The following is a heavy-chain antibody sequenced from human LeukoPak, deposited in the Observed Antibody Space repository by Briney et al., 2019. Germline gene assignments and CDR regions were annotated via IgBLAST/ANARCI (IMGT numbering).Heavy chain of an antibody. CDR2: ISGSGGST. D-gene: IGHD3-9*01. CDR1: GLTFSSYA. CDR3: AQDRSAFDWLLANY. V-gene: IGHV3-23*01. Sequence: PGASLRLSCAASGLTFSSYAMSWVRQAPGKGLEGVSAISGSGGSTYYADSVKGRFTISRDNSKNTLYLQMNSLRAEDTAVYYCAQDRSAFDWLLANYWGQGALVTVSS. J-gene: IGHJ4*02.